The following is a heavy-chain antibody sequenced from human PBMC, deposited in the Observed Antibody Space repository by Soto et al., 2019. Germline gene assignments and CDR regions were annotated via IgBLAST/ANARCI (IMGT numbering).Heavy chain of an antibody. CDR3: ARQARYCTNGVCSAYGMDV. D-gene: IGHD2-8*01. CDR2: INPSGGST. J-gene: IGHJ6*02. V-gene: IGHV1-46*01. Sequence: QVQLVQSGAEVKKPGASVKVSCKASGYTFTSYYMHWVRQAPGQGLVWMGIINPSGGSTSYAQKFQGRVTMTRDTSTSTVYMELSSLRSEDTAVYYCARQARYCTNGVCSAYGMDVWGQGTTATVSS. CDR1: GYTFTSYY.